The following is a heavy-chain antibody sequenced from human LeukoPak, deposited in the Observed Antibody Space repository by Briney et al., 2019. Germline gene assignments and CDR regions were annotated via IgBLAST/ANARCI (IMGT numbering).Heavy chain of an antibody. CDR1: GFTFSSYW. V-gene: IGHV3-74*01. J-gene: IGHJ5*02. CDR3: ARGGPGEGIYDPHWFDP. CDR2: INSAGTKI. Sequence: GGSLRLSCAASGFTFSSYWMHWVRQAPGKRLVWVSRINSAGTKINYADSVKGRFTISRDNAKNTLYLQMNSLGVEDMAVYYCARGGPGEGIYDPHWFDPWGQGTLVTVSS. D-gene: IGHD5/OR15-5a*01.